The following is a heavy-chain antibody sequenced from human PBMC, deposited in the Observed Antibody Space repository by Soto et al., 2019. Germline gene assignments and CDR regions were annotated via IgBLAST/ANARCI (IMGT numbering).Heavy chain of an antibody. J-gene: IGHJ4*02. CDR2: AQYSGST. V-gene: IGHV4-59*01. Sequence: QVQLQESGPGLVKPSETLSLTCTVSGGSIRSYYWSWIRLPPGKGLEYIGYAQYSGSTNYNPSLKSRATVSVDTSKNQFSLTMSSVTAADTAVYYCAALLTSAATADYWGQGTLVTVSS. D-gene: IGHD2-15*01. CDR1: GGSIRSYY. CDR3: AALLTSAATADY.